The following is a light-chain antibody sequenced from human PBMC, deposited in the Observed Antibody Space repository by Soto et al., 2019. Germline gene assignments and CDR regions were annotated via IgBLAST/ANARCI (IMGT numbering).Light chain of an antibody. Sequence: EIVLTLSPAALSLSKGERATLSCRASQSVSSYLAWYQQKPGQAPRLLIYDASNRATGIPARFSGSGSGTDFTLTISSLEPEDFAVYYCQQYGASPRTFGHRSNVDNK. CDR2: DAS. CDR3: QQYGASPRT. CDR1: QSVSSY. V-gene: IGKV3-11*01. J-gene: IGKJ1*01.